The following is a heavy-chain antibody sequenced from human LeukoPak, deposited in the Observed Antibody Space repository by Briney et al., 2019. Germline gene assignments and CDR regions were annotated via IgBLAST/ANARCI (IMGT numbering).Heavy chain of an antibody. J-gene: IGHJ4*02. V-gene: IGHV4-34*01. D-gene: IGHD6-19*01. CDR3: ASLSRVSSGAGKDY. Sequence: TPSETLSLTCAVYGGSFSGYYWSWIRQPPGKGLEWIGEINHSGSTNYNPSLKSRVTISVDTSKNQFSLKLSSVTAADTAVYYCASLSRVSSGAGKDYWGQGTLVTVSS. CDR1: GGSFSGYY. CDR2: INHSGST.